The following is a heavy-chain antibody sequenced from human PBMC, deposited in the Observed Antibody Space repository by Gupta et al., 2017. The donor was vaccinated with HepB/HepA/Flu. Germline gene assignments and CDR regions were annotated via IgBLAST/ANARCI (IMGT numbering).Heavy chain of an antibody. CDR1: GYTFSDDY. V-gene: IGHV1-2*02. CDR3: ARGGGICLPRALGLKILPCDI. CDR2: INPKSGDT. D-gene: IGHD2-15*01. J-gene: IGHJ3*02. Sequence: QVQLVQSGAEVKMPGASVKVPCKASGYTFSDDYLHWVRQAPGQGLEWMGWINPKSGDTNYTQKFQGRVTLTRDASITTADIQLSGLRSHDSAVYYCARGGGICLPRALGLKILPCDIWGQGTLVTVSS.